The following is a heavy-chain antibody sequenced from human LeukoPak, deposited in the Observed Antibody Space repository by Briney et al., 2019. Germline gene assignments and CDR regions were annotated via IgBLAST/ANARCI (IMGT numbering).Heavy chain of an antibody. CDR1: GGSFSGYY. Sequence: SETLSLTCAVYGGSFSGYYWSWIRQPPGKGLEWIGEINHSGSTNYNPSLKSRVTISVDTSKNQFSLQLNSVTPEDTAVYYCARALGARSGWSVNTLAYWFDPWGQGTLVTVSS. V-gene: IGHV4-34*01. CDR3: ARALGARSGWSVNTLAYWFDP. CDR2: INHSGST. J-gene: IGHJ5*02. D-gene: IGHD6-19*01.